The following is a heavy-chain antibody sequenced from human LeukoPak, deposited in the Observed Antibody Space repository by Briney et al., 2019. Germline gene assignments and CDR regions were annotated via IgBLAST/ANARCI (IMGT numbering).Heavy chain of an antibody. CDR3: ARRRRHCSGGSCYSWTYYFDY. CDR1: GGSISSYY. CDR2: IYYSGST. V-gene: IGHV4-59*12. D-gene: IGHD2-15*01. J-gene: IGHJ4*02. Sequence: SETLSLTCTVSGGSISSYYWSWIRQPPGKGLEWIGYIYYSGSTNYNPSLKSRVTISVDTSKNQFSLKLSSVTAADTAVYYCARRRRHCSGGSCYSWTYYFDYWGQGTLVTVSS.